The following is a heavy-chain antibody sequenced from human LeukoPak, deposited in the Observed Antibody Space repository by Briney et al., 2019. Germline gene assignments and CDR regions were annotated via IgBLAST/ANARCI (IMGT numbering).Heavy chain of an antibody. CDR1: GFTFSNYG. CDR2: ISGTGGNT. Sequence: GGSLRLSCTTSGFTFSNYGMSWVRQAPGKGLEWVSAISGTGGNTYYADSVKGRFTISRDNAKNTLYLQMNSLRAEDTAVYYCAKDRAYPNDVFDVWGQGTMVTVSS. CDR3: AKDRAYPNDVFDV. D-gene: IGHD2-21*01. V-gene: IGHV3-23*01. J-gene: IGHJ3*01.